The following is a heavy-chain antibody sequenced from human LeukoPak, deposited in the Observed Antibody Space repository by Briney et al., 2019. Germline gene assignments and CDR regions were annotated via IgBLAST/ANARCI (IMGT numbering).Heavy chain of an antibody. V-gene: IGHV3-23*01. CDR1: GFTFSSYA. CDR2: ISGSGGST. J-gene: IGHJ1*01. D-gene: IGHD4-17*01. Sequence: GGSLRPSCAASGFTFSSYAMSWVRQAPGKGLEWVSAISGSGGSTYYADSVKGRFTISRDNSKNTLYLQMNSLRAEDTAVYYCAKERGYGDYFHELNFQHWGQGTLVTVSS. CDR3: AKERGYGDYFHELNFQH.